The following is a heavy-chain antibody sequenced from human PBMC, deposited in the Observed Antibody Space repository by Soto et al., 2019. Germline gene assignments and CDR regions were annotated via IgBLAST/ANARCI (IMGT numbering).Heavy chain of an antibody. J-gene: IGHJ5*02. V-gene: IGHV1-69*08. Sequence: QVQLVQSGAEVKKPGSSVKVSCKASGGTFSSYTISWVRQAPGQGLEWMGRIIPILGIATYAQKFQGRVTITADKYTSTAYMGLSSLRSEDTAVYYCAREGTDYGGGDYRFWFDPWGQGTLVTVSS. CDR3: AREGTDYGGGDYRFWFDP. D-gene: IGHD4-17*01. CDR1: GGTFSSYT. CDR2: IIPILGIA.